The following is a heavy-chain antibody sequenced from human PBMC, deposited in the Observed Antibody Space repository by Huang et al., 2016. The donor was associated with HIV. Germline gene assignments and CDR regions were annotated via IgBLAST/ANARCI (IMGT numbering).Heavy chain of an antibody. V-gene: IGHV3-23*01. CDR3: AKDPYSSSWFDHFDY. CDR1: GFTFSSYA. J-gene: IGHJ4*02. D-gene: IGHD6-13*01. Sequence: EVQLLESGGGLVQPGGSLRLSCAACGFTFSSYALSWVRQAPWKGLEWVSVISGVGGSTYYADSVKGRFTISRDNSKNTLYLQMNSLRAEDAAVYYCAKDPYSSSWFDHFDYWGQGTLVTVSS. CDR2: ISGVGGST.